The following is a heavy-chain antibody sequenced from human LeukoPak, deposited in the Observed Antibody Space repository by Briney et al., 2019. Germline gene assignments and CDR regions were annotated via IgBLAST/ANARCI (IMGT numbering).Heavy chain of an antibody. J-gene: IGHJ4*02. V-gene: IGHV1-18*04. Sequence: ASVKVSCKASGYTFTDYYMHWVRQAPGQGLEWMGWISAYNGNTNYAQKLQGRVTMTTDTSTSTAYMELRSLRSDDTAVYYCARDYDSSGYQDYWGQGTLVTVSS. CDR3: ARDYDSSGYQDY. D-gene: IGHD3-22*01. CDR1: GYTFTDYY. CDR2: ISAYNGNT.